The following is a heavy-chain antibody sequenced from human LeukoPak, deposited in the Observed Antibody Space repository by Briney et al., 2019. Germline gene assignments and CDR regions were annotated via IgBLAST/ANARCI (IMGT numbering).Heavy chain of an antibody. CDR1: GGSISSSRYY. D-gene: IGHD6-13*01. CDR3: ARGSIPTRWCDP. J-gene: IGHJ5*02. CDR2: IYYSGST. Sequence: SETLSLTCSVSGGSISSSRYYWGWIRQPPGKGLEWIGSIYYSGSTYYNPSLKSRVTISVDTSKNQFSLKLSSVTAADTAVYYCARGSIPTRWCDPWGQGTLVTVSS. V-gene: IGHV4-39*01.